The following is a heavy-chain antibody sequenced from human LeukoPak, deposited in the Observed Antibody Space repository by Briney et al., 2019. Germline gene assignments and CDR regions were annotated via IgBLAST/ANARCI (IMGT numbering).Heavy chain of an antibody. CDR3: AKVGDYGDYNY. CDR2: ISGSGGST. D-gene: IGHD4-17*01. Sequence: GGSLRLSCAASGFTFSSYGMSWVRQAPGKGLEWVSAISGSGGSTYYADSVKGRFTISRDNSKNTLYLQMNSLRAEDTAVYYCAKVGDYGDYNYWGQGTLVSVSS. J-gene: IGHJ4*02. V-gene: IGHV3-23*01. CDR1: GFTFSSYG.